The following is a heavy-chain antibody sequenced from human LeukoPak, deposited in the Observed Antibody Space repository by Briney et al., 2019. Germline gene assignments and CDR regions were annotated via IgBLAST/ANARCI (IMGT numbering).Heavy chain of an antibody. Sequence: ASQTLSLTCTVSGGSISSDDYYWSWIRQPPGKGLEWIGLITYSGSTDYSPSLRSRVTMSVDTSKNQFSLKLNSVTAAETAMYFCARGGVGGYDYFDSWGQGTLVAVSS. J-gene: IGHJ4*02. CDR3: ARGGVGGYDYFDS. V-gene: IGHV4-30-4*01. CDR1: GGSISSDDYY. D-gene: IGHD5-12*01. CDR2: ITYSGST.